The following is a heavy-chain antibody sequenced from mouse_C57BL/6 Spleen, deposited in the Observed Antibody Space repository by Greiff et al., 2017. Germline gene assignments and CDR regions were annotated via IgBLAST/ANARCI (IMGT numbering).Heavy chain of an antibody. CDR1: GFSLSTSGMG. V-gene: IGHV8-12*01. D-gene: IGHD4-1*01. Sequence: QVTLKESGPGILQSSQTLSLTCSFSGFSLSTSGMGVSWIRQPSGKGLVWLAHLYWDDDKRYNPSQNSRLTISKDTSSNQVFLKITSVDTADTATYYCARRGAWEGFYYFDYWGQGTTLTVSS. CDR2: LYWDDDK. J-gene: IGHJ2*01. CDR3: ARRGAWEGFYYFDY.